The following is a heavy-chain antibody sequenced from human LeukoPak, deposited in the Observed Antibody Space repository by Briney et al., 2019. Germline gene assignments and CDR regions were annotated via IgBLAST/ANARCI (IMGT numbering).Heavy chain of an antibody. CDR1: VGSISSGDYY. Sequence: PSQTLSLTCTVSVGSISSGDYYWSWIRQPPGKGLEWIGYIYYSGSTYYNPSLKSRVTISVDTSKNQFSLKLSSVTAADTAVYYCARVGYYGSGSYDYWGQGTLVTVSS. CDR2: IYYSGST. V-gene: IGHV4-30-4*01. D-gene: IGHD3-10*01. J-gene: IGHJ4*02. CDR3: ARVGYYGSGSYDY.